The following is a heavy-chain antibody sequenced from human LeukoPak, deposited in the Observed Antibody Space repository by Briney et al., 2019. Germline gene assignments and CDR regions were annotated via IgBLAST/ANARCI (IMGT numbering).Heavy chain of an antibody. Sequence: GASVKVSCKASGYTLTGYYMHWVRQAPVQGLEWMGWINPNSGGTNYAQKFQGRVTMTRDTSISTVYMELSRLRSDDTAVYYCASDWNPRWYWGQGTLVTVSS. CDR1: GYTLTGYY. CDR3: ASDWNPRWY. J-gene: IGHJ4*02. V-gene: IGHV1-2*02. D-gene: IGHD1-1*01. CDR2: INPNSGGT.